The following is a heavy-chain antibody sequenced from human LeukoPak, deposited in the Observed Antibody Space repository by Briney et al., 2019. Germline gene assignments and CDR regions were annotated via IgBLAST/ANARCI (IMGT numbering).Heavy chain of an antibody. Sequence: KPSEPLSLTCAVYGGSFSGYYWSRIRQPPGKGLEWIGEINHSGSTNYNLSLKSRVTISVDTSKNQFSLKLSSVTAADTAVYYCARTHYYDSSGYRLDTFDIWGQGTMVTVSS. V-gene: IGHV4-34*01. CDR1: GGSFSGYY. J-gene: IGHJ3*02. CDR2: INHSGST. D-gene: IGHD3-22*01. CDR3: ARTHYYDSSGYRLDTFDI.